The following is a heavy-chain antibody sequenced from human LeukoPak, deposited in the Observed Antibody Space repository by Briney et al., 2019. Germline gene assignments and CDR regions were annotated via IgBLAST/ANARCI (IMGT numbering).Heavy chain of an antibody. CDR2: ISSSSTI. CDR3: ARVGSIPNPDI. V-gene: IGHV3-48*01. J-gene: IGHJ3*02. Sequence: PGGSLRLSCAASGFTFSSYGMNWVRQAPGKGLEWVSYISSSSTIYYADSVKGRFTISRDNAKNSLYLQMNSLRAEDTAVYYCARVGSIPNPDIWGQGTMVTVSS. CDR1: GFTFSSYG.